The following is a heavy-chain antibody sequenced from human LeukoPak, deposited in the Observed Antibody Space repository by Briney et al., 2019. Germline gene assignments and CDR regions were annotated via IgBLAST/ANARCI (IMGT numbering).Heavy chain of an antibody. V-gene: IGHV3-23*01. CDR3: AKCVILTGRYMDV. J-gene: IGHJ6*03. D-gene: IGHD3-9*01. Sequence: PGGSLRLSCAASGFTFGTYGMNWVRQAPGKGLEWVSSISGSGGSTYYADSVRGRFTISRDNSKNTLYLQMNILRAEDTAVYYCAKCVILTGRYMDVWGKGTTVTISS. CDR1: GFTFGTYG. CDR2: ISGSGGST.